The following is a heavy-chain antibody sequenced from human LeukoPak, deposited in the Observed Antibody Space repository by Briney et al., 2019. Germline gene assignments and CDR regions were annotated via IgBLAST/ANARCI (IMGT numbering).Heavy chain of an antibody. CDR3: AKDLDSSSWYSTANFDY. Sequence: PGGSLRLSCAASGFTFSSYGMHWVRQAPGKGLEWVAFIRYDGSNKYYADSVKGRFTISRDNSKNTLYLQMNSLRAEDTAVYYCAKDLDSSSWYSTANFDYWGQGTLVTVSS. CDR1: GFTFSSYG. J-gene: IGHJ4*02. CDR2: IRYDGSNK. D-gene: IGHD6-13*01. V-gene: IGHV3-30*02.